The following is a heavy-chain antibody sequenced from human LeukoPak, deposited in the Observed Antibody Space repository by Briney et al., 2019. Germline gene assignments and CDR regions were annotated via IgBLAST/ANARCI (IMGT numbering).Heavy chain of an antibody. J-gene: IGHJ3*02. V-gene: IGHV1-8*01. CDR1: GYTFTSYD. Sequence: ASVKVSCKASGYTFTSYDINWVRQATGQGLEWMGWMNPNSGNTGYAQKFQGRVTMTRNTSISTAYMELSSLRSEDTAVYYCARVSRRLHAFDIWGQGTMVTVSS. CDR3: ARVSRRLHAFDI. D-gene: IGHD2-2*01. CDR2: MNPNSGNT.